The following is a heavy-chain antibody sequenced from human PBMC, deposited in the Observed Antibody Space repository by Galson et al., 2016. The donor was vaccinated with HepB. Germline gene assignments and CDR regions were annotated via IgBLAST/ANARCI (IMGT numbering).Heavy chain of an antibody. J-gene: IGHJ6*02. CDR3: ARDDSGGWYGFHYGMDV. Sequence: QVQLQELGPGLVKPSETLSLTCTVSGASISGYYLSWIRQPPGKGLEWIGYIYYSGRTNYNPSLKSRCTISVETSKNQFSLKLRAVTAADTAVYYCARDDSGGWYGFHYGMDVWGQGTTVTVSS. CDR1: GASISGYY. V-gene: IGHV4-59*01. D-gene: IGHD6-19*01. CDR2: IYYSGRT.